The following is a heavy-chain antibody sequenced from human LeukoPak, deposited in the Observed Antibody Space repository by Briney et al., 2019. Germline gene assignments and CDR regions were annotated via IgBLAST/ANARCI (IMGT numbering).Heavy chain of an antibody. CDR1: GYTFTSYD. J-gene: IGHJ4*02. V-gene: IGHV1-8*01. D-gene: IGHD2-8*01. CDR3: IRVNNGYAKDFDY. Sequence: ASVKVSCKASGYTFTSYDINWVRQATGQGLEWMGWMNPNSGNTGYAQKFQGRVTMTRNTSISTAYMELSSLRSEDTAVYYCIRVNNGYAKDFDYWGQGTLVTVSS. CDR2: MNPNSGNT.